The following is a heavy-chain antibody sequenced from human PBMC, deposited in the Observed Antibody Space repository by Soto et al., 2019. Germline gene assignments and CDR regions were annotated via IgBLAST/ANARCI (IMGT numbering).Heavy chain of an antibody. Sequence: SGGSLRLSCAASGFTVSNTYMTWVRHPPGKGLECVSVIYTAGGTNYADSVKGRFIISRDNSKNTLYLQMNSLRAEDTAVYYCARALPVAKGGFDPWGQGTLVTVSS. V-gene: IGHV3-53*01. D-gene: IGHD2-2*01. J-gene: IGHJ5*02. CDR1: GFTVSNTY. CDR3: ARALPVAKGGFDP. CDR2: IYTAGGT.